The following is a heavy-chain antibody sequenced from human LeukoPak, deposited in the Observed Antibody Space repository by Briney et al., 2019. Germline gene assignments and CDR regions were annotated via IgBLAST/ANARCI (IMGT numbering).Heavy chain of an antibody. Sequence: SETLSLTCAVYGGSFSGYYWSWIRQPPGKGLEWIGEINHSGSTNYNPSLKSRVTISVDTSKNQFSLKLSSVTAADTAVYYCARGRPIGKYHDFWSGYLAPTKYNWFDPWGQGTLVTVSS. D-gene: IGHD3-3*01. CDR1: GGSFSGYY. CDR3: ARGRPIGKYHDFWSGYLAPTKYNWFDP. CDR2: INHSGST. V-gene: IGHV4-34*01. J-gene: IGHJ5*02.